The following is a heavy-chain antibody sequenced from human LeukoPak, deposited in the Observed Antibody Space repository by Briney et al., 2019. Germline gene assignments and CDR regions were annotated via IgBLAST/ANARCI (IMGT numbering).Heavy chain of an antibody. CDR1: GHTFTSYW. D-gene: IGHD2-2*01. V-gene: IGHV5-51*01. CDR3: ARHIRSYQLLGNYYYYMDV. CDR2: IYPGDSDT. J-gene: IGHJ6*03. Sequence: GESLKISCKGSGHTFTSYWIGWVRQMPGKGLEWMGIIYPGDSDTKYSPSFQGQVTISADKSISTAYLQWSSLKASDTAMYYCARHIRSYQLLGNYYYYMDVWGKGTTVTVSS.